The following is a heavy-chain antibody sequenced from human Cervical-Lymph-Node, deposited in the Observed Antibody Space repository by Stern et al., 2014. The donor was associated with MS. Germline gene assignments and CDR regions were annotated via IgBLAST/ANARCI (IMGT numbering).Heavy chain of an antibody. D-gene: IGHD3-10*01. J-gene: IGHJ4*02. Sequence: VQLVESGGGLVQPGGSLRLSCAASGFIFSDYYMNWIRQAPGKGLEWLSYISSRDGTIYYADSVKVRFTISRDNAKKSLYLHMNSLRAEDTAVYYCARAGGSEDDFWGQGTLVTVSS. CDR3: ARAGGSEDDF. V-gene: IGHV3-11*01. CDR1: GFIFSDYY. CDR2: ISSRDGTI.